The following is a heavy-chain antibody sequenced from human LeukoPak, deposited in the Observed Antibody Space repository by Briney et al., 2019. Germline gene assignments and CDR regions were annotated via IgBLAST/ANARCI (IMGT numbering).Heavy chain of an antibody. CDR2: IIPILGIA. Sequence: SVKVSCKASGGTFSSYAISWVRQAPGQGLEWMGRIIPILGIANYAQKFQGRVTITADKSTSTAYMELSSLRSEDTAVYYCARDLPYCDYVWGSYRSDYFDYWGQGTLVTVSS. D-gene: IGHD3-16*02. V-gene: IGHV1-69*04. CDR3: ARDLPYCDYVWGSYRSDYFDY. J-gene: IGHJ4*02. CDR1: GGTFSSYA.